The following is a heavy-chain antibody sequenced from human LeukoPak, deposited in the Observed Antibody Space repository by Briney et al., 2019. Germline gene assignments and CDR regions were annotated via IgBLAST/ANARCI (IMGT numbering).Heavy chain of an antibody. CDR1: GYTFTSYG. Sequence: ASVKVSCKASGYTFTSYGISWVRQAPGQGLEWMGWISAYNGNTNYAQKLQGRVTTTTDTSTSTAYMELRSLRSDDTAVYYCARVPVVPAALYYYYYYYMDVWGKGTTVTVSS. D-gene: IGHD2-2*01. CDR2: ISAYNGNT. V-gene: IGHV1-18*01. J-gene: IGHJ6*03. CDR3: ARVPVVPAALYYYYYYYMDV.